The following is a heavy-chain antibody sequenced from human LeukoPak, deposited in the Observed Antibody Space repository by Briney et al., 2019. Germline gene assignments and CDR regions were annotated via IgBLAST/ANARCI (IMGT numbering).Heavy chain of an antibody. J-gene: IGHJ3*02. CDR1: GGTFSSYA. Sequence: GASVTVSCKASGGTFSSYAISWVRQAPGQGLEWMGGIIPIFGTANYAQKFQGRVTITADESTSTAYMELSSLRSEDTAVYYCARGVTTVVTQGAFDIWGQGTMVTVSS. V-gene: IGHV1-69*13. CDR3: ARGVTTVVTQGAFDI. CDR2: IIPIFGTA. D-gene: IGHD4-23*01.